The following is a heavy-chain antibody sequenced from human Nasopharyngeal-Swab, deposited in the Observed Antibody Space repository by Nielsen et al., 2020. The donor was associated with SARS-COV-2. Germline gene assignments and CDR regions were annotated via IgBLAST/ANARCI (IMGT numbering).Heavy chain of an antibody. J-gene: IGHJ6*02. CDR2: ISYGGSNK. D-gene: IGHD2-15*01. CDR3: ARDHLYCSGGSCYRNYYGMDV. Sequence: WIRQPPGKGLEWVAVISYGGSNKYYADSVKGRFTISRDNSKNTLYLQMNSLRAEDTAVYYCARDHLYCSGGSCYRNYYGMDVWGQGTTVTVSS. V-gene: IGHV3-30-3*01.